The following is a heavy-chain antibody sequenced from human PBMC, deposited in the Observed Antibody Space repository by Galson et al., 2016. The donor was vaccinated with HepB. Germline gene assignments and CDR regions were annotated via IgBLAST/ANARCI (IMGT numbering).Heavy chain of an antibody. D-gene: IGHD6-19*01. CDR3: AKEPQKYSSGWYYYN. Sequence: SLRLSCAASGFTFGNYVMSWVRQAPGKGLEWVSSITNIGGNTYYADSVKGRFTISRDNSKNTLYLQMSSLRVEDTALYYCAKEPQKYSSGWYYYNWGQGALVTVSS. CDR2: ITNIGGNT. J-gene: IGHJ4*02. V-gene: IGHV3-23*01. CDR1: GFTFGNYV.